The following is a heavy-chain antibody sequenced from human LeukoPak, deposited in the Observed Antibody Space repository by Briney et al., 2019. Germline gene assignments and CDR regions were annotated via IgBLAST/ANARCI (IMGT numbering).Heavy chain of an antibody. J-gene: IGHJ5*02. CDR1: GGSISSYY. CDR3: AREGILSDYYDRSGYDNWFDP. CDR2: IYTSGSP. Sequence: PSETLSLTCTVPGGSISSYYWSWIRQPAAKGLEWIGRIYTSGSPNTNPSLKSRVTMSEDTSNNQFSLKLSSVTAADTAVYYCAREGILSDYYDRSGYDNWFDPWGQGTLVTVSS. V-gene: IGHV4-4*07. D-gene: IGHD3-22*01.